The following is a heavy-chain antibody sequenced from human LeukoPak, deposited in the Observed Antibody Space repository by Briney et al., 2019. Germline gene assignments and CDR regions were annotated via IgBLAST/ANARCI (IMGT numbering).Heavy chain of an antibody. CDR2: INHSGSA. CDR1: GGSFSGYY. V-gene: IGHV4-34*01. CDR3: ASRVLALYYFTVVTPFDY. D-gene: IGHD4-23*01. Sequence: PSETLSLTCAVYGGSFSGYYWSWIRQPPGKGLEWIGEINHSGSANYNPSLKSRVTISVDTSKNQFSLKLSSVTAADTAVYYCASRVLALYYFTVVTPFDYWGQGTLVTVSS. J-gene: IGHJ4*02.